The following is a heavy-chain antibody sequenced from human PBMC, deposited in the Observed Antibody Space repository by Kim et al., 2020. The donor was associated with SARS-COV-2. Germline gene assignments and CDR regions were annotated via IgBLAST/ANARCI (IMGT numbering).Heavy chain of an antibody. J-gene: IGHJ4*02. Sequence: GGSLRLSCAVSGIPFSNAWFNWVRQATGKGLEWVGRIKSKSDGGTADLAAPVKGRFAISRDDSKNTLYLLMNSLRTDDSAVYYCTTVSMRWGQGTLVTVS. CDR3: TTVSMR. V-gene: IGHV3-15*01. CDR1: GIPFSNAW. CDR2: IKSKSDGGTA. D-gene: IGHD2-2*01.